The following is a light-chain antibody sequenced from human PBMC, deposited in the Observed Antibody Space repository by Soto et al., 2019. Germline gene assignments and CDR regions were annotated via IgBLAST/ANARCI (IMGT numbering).Light chain of an antibody. CDR1: SSNIGTNY. V-gene: IGLV1-51*01. CDR2: DNN. Sequence: QSVLTQPPSVSAAPGQKVTISCSGGSSNIGTNYVSWYQQLPGTAPKLLIYDNNKRPSGIPDRFSGSKSGTSATLGINGLQTGDEADYYCGTWDSSLGGVFGTGTKVTVL. CDR3: GTWDSSLGGV. J-gene: IGLJ1*01.